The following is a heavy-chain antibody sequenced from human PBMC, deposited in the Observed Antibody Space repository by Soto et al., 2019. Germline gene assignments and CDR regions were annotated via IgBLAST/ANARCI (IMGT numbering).Heavy chain of an antibody. D-gene: IGHD5-12*01. Sequence: PSETLSLTCTVSGGSVSSGSYYWSWIRQPPGKGLEWIGYIYYSGSTKYNPSLKSRVFISVDTSKNQFSLKLSSVTAADTGVYYCARDKSGYGSTEYGMDVWGQGTTVTVSS. CDR3: ARDKSGYGSTEYGMDV. V-gene: IGHV4-61*01. CDR1: GGSVSSGSYY. CDR2: IYYSGST. J-gene: IGHJ6*02.